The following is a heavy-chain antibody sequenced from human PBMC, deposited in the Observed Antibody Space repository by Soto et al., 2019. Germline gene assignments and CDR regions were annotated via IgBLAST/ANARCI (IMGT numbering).Heavy chain of an antibody. CDR3: ATWVDYGDFEGFDF. CDR2: VDPNGGGS. J-gene: IGHJ4*02. V-gene: IGHV1-2*04. D-gene: IGHD4-17*01. Sequence: ASVKVSCKTSGYSFTDYKLHWVRQAPGQGLEWMGWVDPNGGGSNSAQKFQGSVTMTWDTSITTAYLDLTRLTTNDTATYFCATWVDYGDFEGFDFWGQGTLATVS. CDR1: GYSFTDYK.